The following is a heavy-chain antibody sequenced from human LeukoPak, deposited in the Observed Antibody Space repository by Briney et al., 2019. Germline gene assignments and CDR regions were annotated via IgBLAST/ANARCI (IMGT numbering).Heavy chain of an antibody. CDR2: INHSGST. CDR1: GGSFSGYY. CDR3: ARDTYYSGSGTYFEDYFDS. J-gene: IGHJ4*02. V-gene: IGHV4-34*01. D-gene: IGHD3-10*01. Sequence: SETLSLTCAVYGGSFSGYYWSWIRQPPGKGLEWIGEINHSGSTNYNPSLKSRVTISVDTSKNQFSLKVNSVTAADTAVYYCARDTYYSGSGTYFEDYFDSWCQGILVTVSS.